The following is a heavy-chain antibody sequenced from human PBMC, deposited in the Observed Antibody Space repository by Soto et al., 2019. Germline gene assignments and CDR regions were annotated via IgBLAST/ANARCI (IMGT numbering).Heavy chain of an antibody. CDR2: VYPGDYDT. CDR1: GYHFPSSW. Sequence: PGESLKISCKGSGYHFPSSWIGWVRQVPGKGLEWVGSVYPGDYDTKYSPSFQGHVTISADRSTKTAYLQWSSLKASDTGIYYCARPNDGFYWMFDIWGQGTLVTVSS. V-gene: IGHV5-51*01. J-gene: IGHJ5*02. CDR3: ARPNDGFYWMFDI. D-gene: IGHD2-8*01.